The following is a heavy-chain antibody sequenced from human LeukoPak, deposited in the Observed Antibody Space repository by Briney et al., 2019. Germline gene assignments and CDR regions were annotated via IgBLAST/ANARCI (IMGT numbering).Heavy chain of an antibody. CDR2: IKQDGSEK. Sequence: GGSLRLSCAASGFIFSSYWMSWVRQAPGKGLEWVANIKQDGSEKYYVDSVKGRFTISRDNSKNTLDLQMNSLRAEDTAVYFCARGRVVVAAPIDYWGQGTLVTVSS. D-gene: IGHD2-15*01. J-gene: IGHJ4*02. V-gene: IGHV3-7*01. CDR1: GFIFSSYW. CDR3: ARGRVVVAAPIDY.